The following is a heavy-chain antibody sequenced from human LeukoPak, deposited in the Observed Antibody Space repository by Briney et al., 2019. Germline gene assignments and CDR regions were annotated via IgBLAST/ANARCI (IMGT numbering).Heavy chain of an antibody. V-gene: IGHV3-11*01. D-gene: IGHD6-19*01. CDR3: ARADKTAIAVDGCFY. Sequence: GGSLRLSCAASGFTFSDYYMGWIRQAPGKGLEWISYISSSSSHIYYADSVKGRFTISRDHHKHSLYLQMNSLRAEDTAVYFCARADKTAIAVDGCFYWGQGTLVTVSS. J-gene: IGHJ4*02. CDR2: ISSSSSHI. CDR1: GFTFSDYY.